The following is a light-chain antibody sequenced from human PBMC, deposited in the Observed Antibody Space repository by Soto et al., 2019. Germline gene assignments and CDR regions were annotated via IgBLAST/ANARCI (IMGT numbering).Light chain of an antibody. CDR2: GAS. Sequence: EIDTTVSPATLSVSPGERATLSCRASHSVSSNLAWYKQKPGQAPRLLIYGASTRATGIPARFSGSGSGTEFTLTISSLQSEDFAVYYCQQYDNWPQTFGQGTKVDIK. V-gene: IGKV3-15*01. CDR1: HSVSSN. J-gene: IGKJ1*01. CDR3: QQYDNWPQT.